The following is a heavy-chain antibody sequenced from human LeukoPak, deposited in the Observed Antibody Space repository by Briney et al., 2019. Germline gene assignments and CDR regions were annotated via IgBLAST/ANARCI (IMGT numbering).Heavy chain of an antibody. CDR1: GFTFNNYG. D-gene: IGHD6-6*01. CDR3: ARDPIEYSSSSIYFDY. CDR2: ISYDGRNK. V-gene: IGHV3-30*03. J-gene: IGHJ4*02. Sequence: GGSLRLSCAASGFTFNNYGMHWVRQAPGKGLEWVAVISYDGRNKHYPDSVKGRFTISRDISTDTLWLQMDSLRTEDTAVYYCARDPIEYSSSSIYFDYWGQGTLVTVSS.